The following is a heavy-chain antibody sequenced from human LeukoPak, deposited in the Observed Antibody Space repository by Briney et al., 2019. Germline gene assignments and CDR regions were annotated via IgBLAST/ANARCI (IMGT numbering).Heavy chain of an antibody. CDR2: ISSSSSYI. D-gene: IGHD6-19*01. Sequence: NPGGSLRLSCAASGFTFSSCSMNWVRQAPGKGLEWVSSISSSSSYIYYADSVKGRFTISRDNAKNSLYLQMNSLRAEDTAVYYCARDPPYSSGWYPPAAYFQHWGQGTLVTVSS. CDR3: ARDPPYSSGWYPPAAYFQH. V-gene: IGHV3-21*01. J-gene: IGHJ1*01. CDR1: GFTFSSCS.